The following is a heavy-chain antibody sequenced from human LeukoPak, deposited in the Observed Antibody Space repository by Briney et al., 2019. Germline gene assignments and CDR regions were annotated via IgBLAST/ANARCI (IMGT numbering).Heavy chain of an antibody. CDR3: AKDLGEAVAGDFDY. CDR1: GSTFSSYA. J-gene: IGHJ4*02. CDR2: ISGSGGST. V-gene: IGHV3-23*01. D-gene: IGHD6-19*01. Sequence: GGSLRLSCAASGSTFSSYAMSWVRQAPGKGLEWVSAISGSGGSTYYADSVKGRFTISRDNSKNTLYLQMNSLRAEDTAVYYCAKDLGEAVAGDFDYWGQGTLVTVSS.